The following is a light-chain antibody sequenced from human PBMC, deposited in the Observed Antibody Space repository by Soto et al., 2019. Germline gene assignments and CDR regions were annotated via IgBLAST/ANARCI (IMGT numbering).Light chain of an antibody. J-gene: IGKJ4*01. CDR3: QQRSNWPT. CDR1: QSVSSY. CDR2: DAS. V-gene: IGKV3-11*01. Sequence: EIVLPQSPATLSLSPGERATLSCRASQSVSSYLAWYQQKPGQAPRLLIYDASTRATGIPARVSGSGSGTDFTLTISSLDPEDLAVYYCQQRSNWPTFGGGTKVEIK.